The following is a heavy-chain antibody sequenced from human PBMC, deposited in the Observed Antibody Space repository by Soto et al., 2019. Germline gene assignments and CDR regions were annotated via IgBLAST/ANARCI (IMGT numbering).Heavy chain of an antibody. D-gene: IGHD3-10*01. CDR2: FIPMFDAA. CDR3: ARKAESYGFDI. V-gene: IGHV1-69*18. CDR1: GDTFSNYA. Sequence: QVQLVQSGAEVKKPGSSVRVSCKASGDTFSNYAINWVRQAPGQGLEWMGRFIPMFDAANYAQNFRGRVTITADESTSTAYMELGGLSSEDTAMYYCARKAESYGFDIWGQGTLVTVSS. J-gene: IGHJ3*02.